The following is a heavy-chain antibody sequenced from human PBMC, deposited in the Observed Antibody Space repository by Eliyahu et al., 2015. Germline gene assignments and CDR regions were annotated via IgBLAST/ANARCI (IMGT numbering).Heavy chain of an antibody. CDR3: ARDRGPPTIFGVVAGFDP. J-gene: IGHJ5*02. CDR1: GGSISSGGYS. CDR2: IYYSGST. D-gene: IGHD3-3*01. Sequence: QVQLQESGPGLVKPSQTLSLTCTVSGGSISSGGYSWSWIRQHPGKGLEWIGDIYYSGSTYYNPSLKSRVTISVDTSKNQFSLKLSSVTAADTAVYYCARDRGPPTIFGVVAGFDPWGQGTLVTVSS. V-gene: IGHV4-31*03.